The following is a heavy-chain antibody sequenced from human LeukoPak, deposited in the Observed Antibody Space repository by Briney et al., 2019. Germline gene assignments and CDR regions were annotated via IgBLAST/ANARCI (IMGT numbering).Heavy chain of an antibody. J-gene: IGHJ4*02. D-gene: IGHD6-19*01. CDR1: GGTFSSYA. CDR3: ARDRRPHLSGWYYFDY. V-gene: IGHV1-69*05. Sequence: ASVKVSCKASGGTFSSYAISWVRQAPGQGLEWMGGIIPIFGTANYAQKFQGRVTMTRDTSISTAYMELSRLRSDDTAVYYCARDRRPHLSGWYYFDYWGQGTLVTVSS. CDR2: IIPIFGTA.